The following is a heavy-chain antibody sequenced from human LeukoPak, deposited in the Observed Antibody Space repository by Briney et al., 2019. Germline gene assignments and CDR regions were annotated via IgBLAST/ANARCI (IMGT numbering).Heavy chain of an antibody. V-gene: IGHV3-48*01. CDR3: ARDVPMDV. J-gene: IGHJ6*02. CDR1: GFSFIYS. CDR2: ISSSGTRV. Sequence: GGSLRLSCVAFGFSFIYSMNWARQAPGKGLEWVAYISSSGTRVYYADSVKGRFTISRDDAKNSLYLQMNSLRVGDTALYYCARDVPMDVWGQGTTVTVSS.